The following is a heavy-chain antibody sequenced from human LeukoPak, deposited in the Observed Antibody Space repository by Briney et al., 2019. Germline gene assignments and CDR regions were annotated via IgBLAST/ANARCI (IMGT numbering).Heavy chain of an antibody. CDR2: IYYSGST. CDR1: GGAISSYY. D-gene: IGHD3-16*01. CDR3: ARRGSFGDAFDI. J-gene: IGHJ3*02. Sequence: SETLSLTCTVSGGAISSYYWSWNRQPPGKGLEWIGYIYYSGSTNYNPSLKSRVTISVDTSKNQFSLKLSSVTAADTAVYYCARRGSFGDAFDIWGQGTMVTVSS. V-gene: IGHV4-59*08.